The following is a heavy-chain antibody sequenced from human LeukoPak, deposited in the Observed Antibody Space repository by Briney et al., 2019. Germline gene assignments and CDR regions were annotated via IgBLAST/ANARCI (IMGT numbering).Heavy chain of an antibody. CDR3: AKTSVGHTRGHPYNFDY. D-gene: IGHD1-26*01. Sequence: PGGSLTLTCAASGFTFNYFAMSWVRQTPRKGLEWVSSISGSDDDTHYADSVKGRFTISRDNSKNTLSLHMNSLRVEDTALYSCAKTSVGHTRGHPYNFDYWGQGTLVTVSS. V-gene: IGHV3-23*01. CDR2: ISGSDDDT. CDR1: GFTFNYFA. J-gene: IGHJ4*02.